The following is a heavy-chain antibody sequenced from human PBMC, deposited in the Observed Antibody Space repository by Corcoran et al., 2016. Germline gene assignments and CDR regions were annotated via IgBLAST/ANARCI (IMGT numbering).Heavy chain of an antibody. CDR1: GFTFSSYG. CDR3: AKGGGHTSGSYYGDYYYYYGMDV. V-gene: IGHV3-30*18. J-gene: IGHJ6*02. D-gene: IGHD3-10*01. Sequence: QVQLVESGGGVVQPGRSLRLSCAASGFTFSSYGMHWVRQAPGKGLEWVAVISYDGSNKYYADSVKGRFTISRDNSKNTLYLQMNSLRAEDTAVYYCAKGGGHTSGSYYGDYYYYYGMDVWGQGTTVTVSS. CDR2: ISYDGSNK.